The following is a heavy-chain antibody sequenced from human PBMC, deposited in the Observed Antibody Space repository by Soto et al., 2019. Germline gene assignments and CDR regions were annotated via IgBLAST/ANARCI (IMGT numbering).Heavy chain of an antibody. Sequence: ASETLSLTCAVYGGSFSGYYWSWIRQPPGKGLEWIGEINHSGSTNYNPSLKSRVTISVDTSKNQFSLKLSSVTAADTAVYYCARGRVTGGVQLWLRGYYYGMDVWGQGTTVTSP. CDR1: GGSFSGYY. V-gene: IGHV4-34*01. CDR3: ARGRVTGGVQLWLRGYYYGMDV. CDR2: INHSGST. D-gene: IGHD5-18*01. J-gene: IGHJ6*02.